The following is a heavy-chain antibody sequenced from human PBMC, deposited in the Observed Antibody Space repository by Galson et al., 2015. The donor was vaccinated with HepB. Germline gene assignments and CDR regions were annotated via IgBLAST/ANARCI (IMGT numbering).Heavy chain of an antibody. CDR2: ISSSGSTI. J-gene: IGHJ6*02. CDR1: GFTFSSYE. V-gene: IGHV3-48*03. D-gene: IGHD3-22*01. CDR3: ARDLSSYYDSSGYYYYYGMDV. Sequence: SLRLSCAASGFTFSSYEMNWVRQAPGKGLEWVSYISSSGSTIYYADSVKGRFTISRDNAKNSLYLQMNSLRAEDTAVYYCARDLSSYYDSSGYYYYYGMDVWGQGTTVTVSS.